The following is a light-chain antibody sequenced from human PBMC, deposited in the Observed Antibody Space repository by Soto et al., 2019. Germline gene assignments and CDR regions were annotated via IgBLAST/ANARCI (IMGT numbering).Light chain of an antibody. J-gene: IGKJ4*01. CDR1: QSVSSN. Sequence: EIVMTQSPAILSVSPVERATLSCMASQSVSSNLAWYQQKPGQALRLLIYGASTRATGIPARFSGSRSGTDFTLTISSLQSEDFAVYSCQHYNDRPLTIGGGTRVDIK. V-gene: IGKV3-15*01. CDR3: QHYNDRPLT. CDR2: GAS.